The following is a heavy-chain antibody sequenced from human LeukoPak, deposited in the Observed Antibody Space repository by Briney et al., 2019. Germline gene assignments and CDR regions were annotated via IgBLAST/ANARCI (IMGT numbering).Heavy chain of an antibody. CDR3: GTRGYSEYYFDY. Sequence: GGSLRLSCAASGITFSSYNMNWVRKAPGKGLEWVSSISSSSSYIYYADSVKGRFTISRDNAKNSLYLQMNSLRAEDTAVYYCGTRGYSEYYFDYWGQGTLVTVSS. CDR1: GITFSSYN. V-gene: IGHV3-21*01. J-gene: IGHJ4*02. CDR2: ISSSSSYI. D-gene: IGHD3-22*01.